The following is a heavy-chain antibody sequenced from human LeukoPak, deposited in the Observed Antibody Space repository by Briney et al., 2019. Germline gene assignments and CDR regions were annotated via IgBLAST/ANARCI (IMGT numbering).Heavy chain of an antibody. Sequence: SVKVSCKASGGTFSIYAISWVRQAPGQGLEWMGGIIPIFGTANYAQKFQGRVTITTDESTSTAYMELSSLRSEDTAVYYCAIIPQGDYDTYWGQGTLVTVSS. CDR3: AIIPQGDYDTY. CDR1: GGTFSIYA. CDR2: IIPIFGTA. J-gene: IGHJ4*02. V-gene: IGHV1-69*05. D-gene: IGHD3-22*01.